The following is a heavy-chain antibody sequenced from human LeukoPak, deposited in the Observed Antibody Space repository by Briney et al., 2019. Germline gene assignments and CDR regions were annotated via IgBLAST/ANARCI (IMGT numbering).Heavy chain of an antibody. CDR1: GFTFSSYA. J-gene: IGHJ4*02. CDR2: ISGSGGST. V-gene: IGHV3-23*01. CDR3: AKGVSRGVDPTGLEY. Sequence: GGSPRLSCAASGFTFSSYAMNWVRQAPGKGLEWVSAISGSGGSTYYADSVKGRFTISRDNSKNTLFLQTNSMRPEDTAVYYCAKGVSRGVDPTGLEYWGQGTLVTVSS. D-gene: IGHD1-1*01.